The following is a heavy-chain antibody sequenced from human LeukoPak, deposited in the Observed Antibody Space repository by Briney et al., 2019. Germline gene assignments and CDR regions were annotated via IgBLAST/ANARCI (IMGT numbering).Heavy chain of an antibody. D-gene: IGHD6-25*01. CDR2: MNPNSGNT. CDR1: RYTYTSYD. CDR3: VKAPAAWFDP. J-gene: IGHJ5*02. V-gene: IGHV1-8*01. Sequence: ASVKASCKASRYTYTSYDINSVRQATRQGLEGMGWMNPNSGNTGYPQKLQGRITMTRNTSISPAYRVLSSWTSEDTAVYHCVKAPAAWFDPWGQGPLVAVSS.